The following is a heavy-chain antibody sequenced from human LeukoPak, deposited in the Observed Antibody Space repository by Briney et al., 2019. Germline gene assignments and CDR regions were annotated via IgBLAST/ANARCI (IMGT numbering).Heavy chain of an antibody. D-gene: IGHD6-25*01. V-gene: IGHV3-23*01. J-gene: IGHJ4*02. CDR2: ISRSGGST. CDR1: GFTLGTYD. CDR3: ARERPGSASAFEY. Sequence: GGSLRLSCAASGFTLGTYDMYWVRQAPGKGLECVSSISRSGGSTYYADSVKGRFTISRDNARNSLYLQMNSLRAEDTAMFYCARERPGSASAFEYWGQGTLVTVSS.